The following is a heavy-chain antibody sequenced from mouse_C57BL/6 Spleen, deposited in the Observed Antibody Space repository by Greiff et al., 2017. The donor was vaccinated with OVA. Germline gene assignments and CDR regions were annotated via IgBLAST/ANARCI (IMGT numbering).Heavy chain of an antibody. D-gene: IGHD1-1*01. Sequence: QVQLQQPGAELVKPGASVKMSCKASGYTFTSYWITWVKQRPGQGLEWIGDIYPGSGSTNYNEKFKSKATLTVDTSSSTAYMQLSSLTSEDSAVYYCARFYYGSGYFDYWGQGTTLTVSS. CDR2: IYPGSGST. CDR3: ARFYYGSGYFDY. CDR1: GYTFTSYW. J-gene: IGHJ2*01. V-gene: IGHV1-55*01.